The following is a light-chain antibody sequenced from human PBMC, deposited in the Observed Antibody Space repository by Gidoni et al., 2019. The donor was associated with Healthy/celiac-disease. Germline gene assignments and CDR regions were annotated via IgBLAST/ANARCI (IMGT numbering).Light chain of an antibody. CDR2: DAS. CDR3: QQRSNWTLT. Sequence: EIVLTQSPATLSLSPGESATLSCRASQSVSSYLAWYQPIPGQAPRLLISDASSRATGIQARFSGSGSGTDFTLTISSLEPEDFAVYYCQQRSNWTLTFGGGTKVEIK. J-gene: IGKJ4*01. CDR1: QSVSSY. V-gene: IGKV3-11*01.